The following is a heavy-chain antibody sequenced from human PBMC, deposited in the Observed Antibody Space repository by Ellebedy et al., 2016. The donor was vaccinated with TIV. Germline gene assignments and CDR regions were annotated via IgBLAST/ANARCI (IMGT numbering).Heavy chain of an antibody. CDR1: GGSSSGYY. CDR3: ARGIAADGTHGRWFDP. Sequence: MPSETLSLTCAVYGGSSSGYYWSWIRQPPGKGLEWIGEINHSGSTNYNPSLKSRVTISVDTSKNQFSLKLSSVTAADTAVYYCARGIAADGTHGRWFDPWGQGTLVTVSS. CDR2: INHSGST. D-gene: IGHD6-13*01. V-gene: IGHV4-34*01. J-gene: IGHJ5*02.